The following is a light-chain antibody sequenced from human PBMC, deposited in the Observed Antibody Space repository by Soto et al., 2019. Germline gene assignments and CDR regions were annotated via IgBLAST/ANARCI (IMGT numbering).Light chain of an antibody. V-gene: IGKV1-16*02. CDR1: QDITNF. Sequence: DIQMTQSPSSLSASVGDRVTITCRASQDITNFLAWFQQKPGKAPKSLISAASTLQSGVPSKFSGSGSGTDFTLTINSLQPEDVATYYCQQYKSYPVTFGQGTRLEMK. CDR2: AAS. CDR3: QQYKSYPVT. J-gene: IGKJ5*01.